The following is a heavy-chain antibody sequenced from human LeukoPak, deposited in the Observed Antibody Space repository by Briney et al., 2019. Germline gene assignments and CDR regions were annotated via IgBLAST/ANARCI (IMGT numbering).Heavy chain of an antibody. V-gene: IGHV1-2*02. CDR2: INPNSGGT. CDR1: GYTFTRYY. J-gene: IGHJ4*02. CDR3: ARDPGSGWPNY. D-gene: IGHD6-19*01. Sequence: ASVKVSCKASGYTFTRYYMHWVRQAPGQGLEWMGWINPNSGGTNYAQKFQGRVTMTRDTPISTAYMELSRLRSDDTAVYYCARDPGSGWPNYWGQGTLVTVSS.